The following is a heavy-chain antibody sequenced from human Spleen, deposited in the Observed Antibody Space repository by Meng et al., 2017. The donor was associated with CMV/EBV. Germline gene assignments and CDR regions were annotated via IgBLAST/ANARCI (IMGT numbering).Heavy chain of an antibody. Sequence: SCKASGGTFSRYAISWVRQAPGQGLEWMGGIIPIFGTANYAQKFQGRVTITTDESTSTAYMELSSLRSEDTAVYYCALYSSGYYGLGYWGQGTLVTVSS. CDR3: ALYSSGYYGLGY. D-gene: IGHD3-22*01. CDR1: GGTFSRYA. V-gene: IGHV1-69*05. CDR2: IIPIFGTA. J-gene: IGHJ4*02.